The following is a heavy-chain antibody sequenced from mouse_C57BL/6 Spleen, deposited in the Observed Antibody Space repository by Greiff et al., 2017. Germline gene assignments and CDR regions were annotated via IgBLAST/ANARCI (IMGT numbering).Heavy chain of an antibody. CDR1: GYAFSSYW. D-gene: IGHD1-1*01. Sequence: VQLQQSGAELVKPGASVKISCKASGYAFSSYWMNWVKQRPGKGLEWIGQIYPGDGDTNYNGKFKGKATLTADKSSSTAYMQLRSLTSEDSAVYFCARGGRSQNHFDDWGQGTTLTVSS. CDR2: IYPGDGDT. J-gene: IGHJ2*01. CDR3: ARGGRSQNHFDD. V-gene: IGHV1-80*01.